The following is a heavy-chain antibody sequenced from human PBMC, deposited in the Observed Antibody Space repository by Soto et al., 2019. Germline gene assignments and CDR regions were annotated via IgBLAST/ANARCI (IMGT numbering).Heavy chain of an antibody. V-gene: IGHV3-43D*04. CDR3: TKSLYYYDSSPLDH. J-gene: IGHJ4*02. D-gene: IGHD3-22*01. Sequence: VQLVESGGIGVQTGGSLRLSCAAAGFDFEDYAMHWVRQVPGKGLEWVSLTNSDGTDSYYADSVKGRFTISRDNAKTTLYLQMDRLRPDATALYFCTKSLYYYDSSPLDHWGQGTLVTVSS. CDR1: GFDFEDYA. CDR2: TNSDGTDS.